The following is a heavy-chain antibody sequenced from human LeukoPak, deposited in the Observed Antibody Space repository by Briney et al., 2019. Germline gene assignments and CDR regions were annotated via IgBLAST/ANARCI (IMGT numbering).Heavy chain of an antibody. Sequence: SETLSLTCTVSGGSISSSSYYWGWIRQPPGMGLEWIGSIYYSGSTYYNPSLKSRVTISVDTSKNQFSLKLSSVTAADTAVYYCARDPYYYDSSGTSGDYWGQGTLVTVSS. V-gene: IGHV4-39*07. CDR3: ARDPYYYDSSGTSGDY. CDR2: IYYSGST. J-gene: IGHJ4*02. CDR1: GGSISSSSYY. D-gene: IGHD3-22*01.